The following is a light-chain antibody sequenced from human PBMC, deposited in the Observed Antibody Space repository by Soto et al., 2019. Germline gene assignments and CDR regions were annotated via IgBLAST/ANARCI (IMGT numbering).Light chain of an antibody. V-gene: IGKV4-1*01. CDR1: QSVLYSSNNKNY. CDR2: WAS. Sequence: DIVLTQSPDSLAVSLGERATINCKSSQSVLYSSNNKNYLAWYQQKPGQPPKLLIYWASTRESGVPDRFSGSGSGTDFTLTISRLQAEDVAVYYCHQYYSSPDTFGQGTKLDIK. CDR3: HQYYSSPDT. J-gene: IGKJ2*01.